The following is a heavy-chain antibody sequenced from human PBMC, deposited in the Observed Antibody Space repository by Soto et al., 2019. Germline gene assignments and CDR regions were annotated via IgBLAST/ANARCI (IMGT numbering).Heavy chain of an antibody. CDR2: ISSSGSTI. D-gene: IGHD3-9*01. CDR3: ASPPDILTGYRTLNSGGY. CDR1: GFTFSDYY. J-gene: IGHJ4*02. Sequence: PGGSLRLSCAASGFTFSDYYMSWIRQAPGKGLEWVSYISSSGSTIYYADSVKGRFTISRDNAKNSLYLQMNSLRAEDTAVYYCASPPDILTGYRTLNSGGYWGQGTLVTVSS. V-gene: IGHV3-11*01.